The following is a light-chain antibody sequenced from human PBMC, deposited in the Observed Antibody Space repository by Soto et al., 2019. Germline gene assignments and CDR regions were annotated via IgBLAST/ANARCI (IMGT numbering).Light chain of an antibody. CDR3: MQALQTPLT. Sequence: EIVMTQSPLSLPVTPGEPASISCRSSQSLLHSIGYNYLDWYLQKPGQSPQLLIYLGSNRASGVPDRFSGSGSGTDFTLKISRVEAEDVGVYYCMQALQTPLTFGGGTKVDIK. J-gene: IGKJ4*01. CDR2: LGS. CDR1: QSLLHSIGYNY. V-gene: IGKV2-28*01.